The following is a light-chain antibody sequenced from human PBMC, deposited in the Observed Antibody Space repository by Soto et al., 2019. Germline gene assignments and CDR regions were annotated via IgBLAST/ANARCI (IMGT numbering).Light chain of an antibody. CDR3: TSYAGSNIWV. CDR2: EVS. J-gene: IGLJ3*02. V-gene: IGLV2-8*01. CDR1: SSDVGAYKY. Sequence: QSVLTQPPSASGSPGQSVTISCTGTSSDVGAYKYVSWYQQYPGKAPKLMIYEVSKRPSGVPDRFSGSKSGNTASLNVSGLQAEDEADYYCTSYAGSNIWVFGGGTKLTVL.